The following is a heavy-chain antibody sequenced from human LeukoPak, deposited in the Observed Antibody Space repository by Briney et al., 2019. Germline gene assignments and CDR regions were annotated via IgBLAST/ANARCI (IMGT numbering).Heavy chain of an antibody. D-gene: IGHD3-22*01. CDR3: ARGQPYYYDNSGYYSPFDY. CDR2: VNAGNGNT. Sequence: ASVKVSCQASGYPFPNYAMHLGGPAPGQRLEWMGWVNAGNGNTKYSQEFQGRVTITRDTSASTAYMELSSLRSEDMAVYYCARGQPYYYDNSGYYSPFDYWGQGTLVTVSS. J-gene: IGHJ4*02. V-gene: IGHV1-3*03. CDR1: GYPFPNYA.